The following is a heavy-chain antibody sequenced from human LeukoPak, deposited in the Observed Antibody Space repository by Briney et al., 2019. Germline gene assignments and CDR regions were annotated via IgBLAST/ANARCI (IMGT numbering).Heavy chain of an antibody. CDR1: GYSFISYD. J-gene: IGHJ5*02. D-gene: IGHD1-26*01. CDR3: ARGAVRWELSDWFDP. Sequence: ASVKVSCKASGYSFISYDINWVRQATGQGLEWMGWMNPSTGNTGYVQKFQGRVTMTRNTSISTAYMELSSLRFEDTAVYYCARGAVRWELSDWFDPWGQGTLVTVSS. CDR2: MNPSTGNT. V-gene: IGHV1-8*01.